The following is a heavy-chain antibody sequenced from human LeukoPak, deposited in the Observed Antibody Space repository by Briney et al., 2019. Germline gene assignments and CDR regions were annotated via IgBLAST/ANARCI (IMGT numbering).Heavy chain of an antibody. CDR1: GVTFSDYYS. CDR3: AREIRRPYFHF. Sequence: GGSLRLSCSASGVTFSDYYSMNWVRQAPGKGLEWVSVISGSGRYIYYGDSVKGRFTISRDNSKNTLYLQMNSLRVEDTAMYYCAREIRRPYFHFWGQGTLVTVSS. J-gene: IGHJ4*02. CDR2: ISGSGRYI. V-gene: IGHV3-21*01.